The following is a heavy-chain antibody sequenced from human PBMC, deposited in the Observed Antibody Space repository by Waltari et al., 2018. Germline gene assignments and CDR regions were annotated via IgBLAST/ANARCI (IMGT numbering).Heavy chain of an antibody. V-gene: IGHV2-5*02. CDR3: ARSRGMTYLDF. CDR2: IYWDDDT. D-gene: IGHD3-10*01. J-gene: IGHJ4*02. Sequence: QITLKESGPTVVEPTETLTLTCNFSGFSLSRCGLTVSWIRQPPGKALEWLAVIYWDDDTRYSPFLRTRLTITKDTSKNSVVLTLANMDPGDTAAYFCARSRGMTYLDFWGQGILVTVSS. CDR1: GFSLSRCGLT.